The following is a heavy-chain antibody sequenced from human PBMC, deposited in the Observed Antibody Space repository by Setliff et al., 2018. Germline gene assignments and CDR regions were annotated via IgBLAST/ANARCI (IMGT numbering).Heavy chain of an antibody. Sequence: ASVKVSCKASGGTFTSYDINWVRQATGQGLEWMGWMNPNSGNTGYAQKFQGRVTMTRNTSISTAYMELSSLRSEGTAVYSCARALVPSSLGYYYYVMDVWGQGTTVTVSS. CDR3: ARALVPSSLGYYYYVMDV. J-gene: IGHJ6*02. V-gene: IGHV1-8*02. CDR1: GGTFTSYD. D-gene: IGHD3-16*01. CDR2: MNPNSGNT.